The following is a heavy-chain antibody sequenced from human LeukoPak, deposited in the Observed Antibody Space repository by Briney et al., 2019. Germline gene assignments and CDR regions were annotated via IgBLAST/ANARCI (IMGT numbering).Heavy chain of an antibody. CDR3: ARTYCDILTGYNPYFDY. D-gene: IGHD3-9*01. CDR2: ISWNSGSK. CDR1: GFTFDDYA. J-gene: IGHJ4*02. Sequence: GGSLRLSCAASGFTFDDYAMLWVRQAPGKGLEWVSSISWNSGSKVYADSVKGRFTISRDNAKNSLYLQMNSLRAEDTAVYYCARTYCDILTGYNPYFDYWGQGILVTVSS. V-gene: IGHV3-20*04.